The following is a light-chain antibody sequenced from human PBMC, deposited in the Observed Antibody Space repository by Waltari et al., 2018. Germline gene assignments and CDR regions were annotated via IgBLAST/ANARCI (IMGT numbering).Light chain of an antibody. V-gene: IGKV4-1*01. CDR1: QSVLYNSNNKNY. J-gene: IGKJ2*01. CDR2: WAS. Sequence: DIVMTQSPDSLAMSLGERATINCKSSQSVLYNSNNKNYLAWYQQKPGQHPKRLIYWASSRESGVPDRFSGSGSGTDFTLTISSLQAEDVAVYYCQQYYTTPYTFGQGTKLEIK. CDR3: QQYYTTPYT.